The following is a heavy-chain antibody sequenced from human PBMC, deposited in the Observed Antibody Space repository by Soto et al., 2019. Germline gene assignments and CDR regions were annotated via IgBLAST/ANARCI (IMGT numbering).Heavy chain of an antibody. CDR2: ISNSGSI. V-gene: IGHV3-48*03. D-gene: IGHD6-19*01. Sequence: EVQLVESGGGLVQPGGSLRLSCAASGFTFSSYEMNWVRQAPGKGLEWVSHISNSGSINYADSVKGRFTISRDNAKNSLYLQMNSLRAEDTAVYYCARGIAVAGTWWFDSWGQGTLVSVSS. J-gene: IGHJ5*01. CDR3: ARGIAVAGTWWFDS. CDR1: GFTFSSYE.